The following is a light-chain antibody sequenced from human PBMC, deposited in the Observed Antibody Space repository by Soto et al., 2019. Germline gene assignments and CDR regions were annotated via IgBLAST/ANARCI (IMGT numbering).Light chain of an antibody. CDR2: DVS. CDR1: SSDIGNYNY. J-gene: IGLJ1*01. CDR3: SSYTSSSTYV. Sequence: ALTQPASVSGSPGQSITISCTGTSSDIGNYNYVSWYQQDPGKAPKLMIYDVSNRPSGVSNRFSGSKSGITASLTISGLQAEDEADYYCSSYTSSSTYVFGTGTKVTVL. V-gene: IGLV2-14*01.